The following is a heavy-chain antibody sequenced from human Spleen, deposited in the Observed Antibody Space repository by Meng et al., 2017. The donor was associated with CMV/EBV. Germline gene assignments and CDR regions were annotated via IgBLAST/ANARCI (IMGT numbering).Heavy chain of an antibody. Sequence: SETLSLTCTVSGDSISNGGYYWSWIRQHPGTGLEWIGYIYNSGSTYYNPSLKSRVTISVDMSKNQISLKLSSVTAADTAVYHCASARGTYDFRVWGQGTTVTVSS. CDR3: ASARGTYDFRV. V-gene: IGHV4-31*03. CDR1: GDSISNGGYY. D-gene: IGHD3-3*01. CDR2: IYNSGST. J-gene: IGHJ6*02.